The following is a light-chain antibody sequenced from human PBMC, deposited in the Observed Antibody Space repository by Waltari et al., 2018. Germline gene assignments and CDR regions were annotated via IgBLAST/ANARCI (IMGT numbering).Light chain of an antibody. CDR2: WAS. Sequence: DIVMTQSPDSLAVSLGPRATIDCKSNQTVLYSSNNKDYLAWYQQKPGQPPKLVFYWASTRESGVPDRFSASGSGTDFTLTISSLQAEDVAVYYCQQRSNWPPYTFGQGTTLEIK. V-gene: IGKV4-1*01. J-gene: IGKJ2*01. CDR1: QTVLYSSNNKDY. CDR3: QQRSNWPPYT.